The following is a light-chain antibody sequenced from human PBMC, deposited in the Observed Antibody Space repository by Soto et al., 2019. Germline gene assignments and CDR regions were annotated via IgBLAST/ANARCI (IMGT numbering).Light chain of an antibody. CDR2: DAS. J-gene: IGKJ4*01. Sequence: EIVLTQSPATLSLSPGERATLSCRASQTVSSYLAWYQQKPGQAPRLLIYDASNRATGIPARFSGSGSWTDFTLAISIREPEEFGVYYCQQRSNWPLPFGGGTKVEIK. V-gene: IGKV3-11*01. CDR1: QTVSSY. CDR3: QQRSNWPLP.